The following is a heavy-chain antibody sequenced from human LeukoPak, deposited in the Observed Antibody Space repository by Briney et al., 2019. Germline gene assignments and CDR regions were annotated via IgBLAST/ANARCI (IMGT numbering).Heavy chain of an antibody. CDR2: INKDGNAK. V-gene: IGHV3-7*03. Sequence: PGGSLRLSCAATGFTLSSYWMSWVRQAPGKGLEWVANINKDGNAKYYVDSVKGRFTISRDNSKNTLYLQMNSLRAEDTAVYYCARVTYGSGTYGAFDYWGQGTLVTVSS. CDR1: GFTLSSYW. J-gene: IGHJ4*02. D-gene: IGHD3-10*01. CDR3: ARVTYGSGTYGAFDY.